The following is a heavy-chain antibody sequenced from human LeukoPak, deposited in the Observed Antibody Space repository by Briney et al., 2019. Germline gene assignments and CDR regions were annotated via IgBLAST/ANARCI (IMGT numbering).Heavy chain of an antibody. CDR2: IYPGDSDT. D-gene: IGHD2-15*01. Sequence: GVSLQISCQGSGYGFTSYWIGWVRPMPGKGLEWMGIIYPGDSDTRYSPSFQGQVTISADKSTSTAYLQWSSLKAADTAMYYCARRGGVLAANPLDCWGQGTLVTVSS. CDR1: GYGFTSYW. V-gene: IGHV5-51*01. CDR3: ARRGGVLAANPLDC. J-gene: IGHJ4*02.